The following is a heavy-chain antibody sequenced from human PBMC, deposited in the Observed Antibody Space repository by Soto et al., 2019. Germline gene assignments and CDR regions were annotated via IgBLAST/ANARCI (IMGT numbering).Heavy chain of an antibody. CDR3: ARDRGDYWNYDY. Sequence: ASVKVSCKASGYTFTGYYMHWVRQAPGQGLEWMGWINPNSGGTNYAQKFQGRFTMTRDTSISTAYMELSRLRSDDTAVYYCARDRGDYWNYDYWGQGTLVTVSS. D-gene: IGHD1-7*01. J-gene: IGHJ4*02. CDR2: INPNSGGT. CDR1: GYTFTGYY. V-gene: IGHV1-2*02.